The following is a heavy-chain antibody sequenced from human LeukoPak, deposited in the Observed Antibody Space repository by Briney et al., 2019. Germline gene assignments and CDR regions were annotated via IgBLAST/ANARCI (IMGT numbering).Heavy chain of an antibody. CDR1: GGTFSSYT. CDR2: IIPILGIA. D-gene: IGHD2-2*02. V-gene: IGHV1-69*04. CDR3: ARDCSSTSCYSPDAFDI. J-gene: IGHJ3*02. Sequence: SVKVSCKASGGTFSSYTISWVRQAPGQGLEWMGRIIPILGIANYAQKFQGRVTITADKSTSTAYMELSSLRSEDTAVYYCARDCSSTSCYSPDAFDIWGQGTMVTVSS.